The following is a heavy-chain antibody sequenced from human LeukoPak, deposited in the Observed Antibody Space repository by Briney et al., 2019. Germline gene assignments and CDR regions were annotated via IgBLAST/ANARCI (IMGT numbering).Heavy chain of an antibody. CDR3: ASGYNYGYPFDS. CDR2: IYHSGST. Sequence: SETLSLTCAVSRYSISSGYYWGWIRQPPGKGLEGIGSIYHSGSTYYNPSLKSRVTISVDTSKNQFSLKMSSVTAADTAVYYCASGYNYGYPFDSWGQGTLVTVSS. V-gene: IGHV4-38-2*01. D-gene: IGHD5-18*01. CDR1: RYSISSGYY. J-gene: IGHJ4*02.